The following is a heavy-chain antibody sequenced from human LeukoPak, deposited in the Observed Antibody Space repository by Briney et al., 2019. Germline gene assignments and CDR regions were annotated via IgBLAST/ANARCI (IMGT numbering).Heavy chain of an antibody. CDR1: GFTFSSYG. D-gene: IGHD3-10*01. V-gene: IGHV3-33*01. CDR3: ARDPASELLWFGGYYYGMDV. Sequence: GGSLRLSCAASGFTFSSYGMHWVRQAPGKGLEWVASIWYDGSKKYYADSVEGRFTISRDNSKNTLYLQMNSLRAEDTAVYYCARDPASELLWFGGYYYGMDVWGQGTTVTVSS. J-gene: IGHJ6*02. CDR2: IWYDGSKK.